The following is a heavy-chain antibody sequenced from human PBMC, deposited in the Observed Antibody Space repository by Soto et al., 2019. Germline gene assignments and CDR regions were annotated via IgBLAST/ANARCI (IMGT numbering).Heavy chain of an antibody. Sequence: PSLTCAVSGGSLSGYYWSWIRQPPGKGLEWIGEINHSGTTNFNPSLKSRVTISFDTSKNQFSLKLSSVTAADTAVYYCARGRSHYGAGSLDWFDPWGQGTLVTVSS. V-gene: IGHV4-34*01. CDR1: GGSLSGYY. D-gene: IGHD3-10*01. J-gene: IGHJ5*02. CDR2: INHSGTT. CDR3: ARGRSHYGAGSLDWFDP.